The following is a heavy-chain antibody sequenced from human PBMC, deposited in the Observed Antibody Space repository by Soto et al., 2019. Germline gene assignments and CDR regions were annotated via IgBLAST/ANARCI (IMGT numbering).Heavy chain of an antibody. J-gene: IGHJ6*04. CDR2: ISASTGNT. Sequence: QVQLVQSGGEVKKPGASVKVSCQASGSTFSDYAISWLRQATGQGLEWMGGISASTGNTDKAQYFQGRVTMTLDTSPITAYREQRNLRPPDTAVYYCVRCYCRVGSCSACWQFDRWGRGTMVTVSP. D-gene: IGHD2-15*01. CDR3: VRCYCRVGSCSACWQFDR. CDR1: GSTFSDYA. V-gene: IGHV1-18*01.